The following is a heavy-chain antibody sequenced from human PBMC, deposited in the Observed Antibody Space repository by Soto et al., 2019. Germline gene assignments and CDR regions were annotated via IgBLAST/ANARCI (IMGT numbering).Heavy chain of an antibody. Sequence: GASVKVSCKASGGTFSGYAISWVRQAPGQGLEWMGGIIPIFGTANYAQKFQGRVTITADESTSTAYMELSSLRSEDTAVYYCAREPMYCGWRVYYSCGMDVWGQGTTVSVSS. CDR1: GGTFSGYA. J-gene: IGHJ6*02. V-gene: IGHV1-69*13. D-gene: IGHD6-19*01. CDR2: IIPIFGTA. CDR3: AREPMYCGWRVYYSCGMDV.